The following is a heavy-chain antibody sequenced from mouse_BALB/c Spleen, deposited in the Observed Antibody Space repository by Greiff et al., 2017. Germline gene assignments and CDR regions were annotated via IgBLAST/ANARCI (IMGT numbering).Heavy chain of an antibody. CDR1: GYTFTDYN. Sequence: EVQRVESGPELVKPGASVKIPCKASGYTFTDYNMDWVKQSHGKSLEWIGDINPNNGGTIYNQKFKGKATLTVDKSSSTAYMELRSLTSEDTAVYYCARKYGALLAMDYWGQGTSVTVSS. D-gene: IGHD2-10*02. CDR3: ARKYGALLAMDY. CDR2: INPNNGGT. J-gene: IGHJ4*01. V-gene: IGHV1-18*01.